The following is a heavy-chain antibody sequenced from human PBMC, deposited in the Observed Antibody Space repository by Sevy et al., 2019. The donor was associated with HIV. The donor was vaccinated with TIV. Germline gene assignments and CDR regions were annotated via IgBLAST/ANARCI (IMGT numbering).Heavy chain of an antibody. V-gene: IGHV3-9*01. D-gene: IGHD5-12*01. CDR1: GFTFDDYA. CDR3: AKAEGGYSGYDHSAFDI. CDR2: ISWNSGSI. J-gene: IGHJ3*02. Sequence: GGSLRLSCAASGFTFDDYAMHWVRQAPGKGLEWVSGISWNSGSIGYADSVKGRFTISRDNAKNSLYLQMNSLRAEDTALYYCAKAEGGYSGYDHSAFDIWGPGTMVTVSS.